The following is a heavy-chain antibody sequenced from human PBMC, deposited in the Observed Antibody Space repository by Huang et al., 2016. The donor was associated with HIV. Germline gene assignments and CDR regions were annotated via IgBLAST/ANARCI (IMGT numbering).Heavy chain of an antibody. CDR1: GGSFHGYY. J-gene: IGHJ2*01. CDR2: VNHGVST. D-gene: IGHD6-19*01. CDR3: ATSRSGSGWFLDI. V-gene: IGHV4-34*01. Sequence: QVQLYQWGAGPLRPSETLSLTCGVSGGSFHGYYWNWLRQSPGRGLEWIGEVNHGVSTKYNPSLKSRVTISVDTSKIQFSLNLTSVTATDTADYYCATSRSGSGWFLDIWGRGTLVSVS.